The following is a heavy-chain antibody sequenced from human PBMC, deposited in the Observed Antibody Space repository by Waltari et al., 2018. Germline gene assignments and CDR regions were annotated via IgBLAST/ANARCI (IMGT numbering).Heavy chain of an antibody. J-gene: IGHJ4*02. CDR1: GGSISSGSYY. CDR2: IYTSGST. Sequence: QVQLQESGPGLVKPSQTLSLTCTVSGGSISSGSYYWSWIRQPAGKGLEWIGRIYTSGSTNYNPYLKSRVTISVDTSKNQFSLKLSSVTAADTAVYYCAREGRAVGATRGGFDYWGQGTLVTVSS. CDR3: AREGRAVGATRGGFDY. D-gene: IGHD1-26*01. V-gene: IGHV4-61*02.